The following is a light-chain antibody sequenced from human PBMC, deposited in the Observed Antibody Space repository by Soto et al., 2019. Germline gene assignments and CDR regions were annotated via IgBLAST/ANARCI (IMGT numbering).Light chain of an antibody. CDR2: LEGSVSY. Sequence: QLVLTQSSSASASLGSSVKLTCTLSSGHSSYIIAWHQQQPGKAPRYLMKLEGSVSYNKGSGVPDRFSGSSSGADRYLTISNLQFEDEADYYCETWDSNTHVFGGGTKVTVL. V-gene: IGLV4-60*02. CDR3: ETWDSNTHV. CDR1: SGHSSYI. J-gene: IGLJ3*02.